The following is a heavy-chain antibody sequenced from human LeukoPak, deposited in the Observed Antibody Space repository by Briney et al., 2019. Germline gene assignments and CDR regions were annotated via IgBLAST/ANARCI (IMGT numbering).Heavy chain of an antibody. CDR2: IHYRGRT. Sequence: SETLSLNCSVYGRSFSGYYWSWIRQPPGKGLGWVGEIHYRGRTNFNRSFKSRATISVNTSKKQFSVMMTAFTAADTTVYYCARDNCSGGSCYLGYYYYMDVWGKGTTVTVSS. J-gene: IGHJ6*03. CDR1: GRSFSGYY. D-gene: IGHD2-15*01. CDR3: ARDNCSGGSCYLGYYYYMDV. V-gene: IGHV4-34*01.